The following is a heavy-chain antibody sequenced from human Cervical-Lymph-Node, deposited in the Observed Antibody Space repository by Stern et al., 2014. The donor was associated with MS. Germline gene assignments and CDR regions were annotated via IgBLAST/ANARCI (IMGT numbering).Heavy chain of an antibody. CDR1: GGSLRSYY. J-gene: IGHJ4*02. Sequence: QVQLQQSGPGLVKPSETLSLTCTVSGGSLRSYYWNWIRQAPGKGLEWLGFIYHTGSGNYKPSLSSRVAMSVDTSKNQFSLTVSSVTAADTAVYYCAREGEYCSGSRCYPFLDYWGQGTLVTVSS. CDR2: IYHTGSG. D-gene: IGHD2-15*01. V-gene: IGHV4-59*01. CDR3: AREGEYCSGSRCYPFLDY.